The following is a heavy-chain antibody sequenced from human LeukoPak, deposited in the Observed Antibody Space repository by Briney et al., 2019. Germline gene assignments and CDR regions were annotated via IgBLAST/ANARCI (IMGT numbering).Heavy chain of an antibody. J-gene: IGHJ4*02. CDR1: GYTFTSYY. Sequence: ASVKVSCKASGYTFTSYYMHWVRQAPGQGLEGMGIINPSGGSTSYAQKFQGRVTMTRDTSTSTVYMELSSLRSEDTAVYYCARVQRYFDWLPPGGFDYWGQGTLVTVSS. D-gene: IGHD3-9*01. CDR2: INPSGGST. CDR3: ARVQRYFDWLPPGGFDY. V-gene: IGHV1-46*01.